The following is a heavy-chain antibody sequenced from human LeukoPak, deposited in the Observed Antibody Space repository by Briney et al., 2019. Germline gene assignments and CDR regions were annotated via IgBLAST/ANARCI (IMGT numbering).Heavy chain of an antibody. D-gene: IGHD2-2*01. CDR1: GYTFTGYY. V-gene: IGHV1-2*02. Sequence: ASVKVSCKASGYTFTGYYMHWVRQAPGQGLEWMGWINPNSGGTNYAQKFQGRVTMTRDTSISTAYMELSRLRSDDTAVYYCARDDTDIVVVPAAARPLWFDPWGQGTLVTVS. CDR2: INPNSGGT. J-gene: IGHJ5*02. CDR3: ARDDTDIVVVPAAARPLWFDP.